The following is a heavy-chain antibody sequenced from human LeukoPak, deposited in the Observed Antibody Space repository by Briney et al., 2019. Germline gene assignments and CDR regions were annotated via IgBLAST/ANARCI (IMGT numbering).Heavy chain of an antibody. V-gene: IGHV4-39*07. CDR3: ARSPASSSSSPLDY. CDR1: GGSISSYY. J-gene: IGHJ4*02. Sequence: SETLSLTCTVSGGSISSYYWSWIRQPPGKGLEWIGSIYYSGSTYYNPSLKSRVTISVDTSKNQFSLKLSSVTAADTAVYYCARSPASSSSSPLDYWGQGTLVTVSS. CDR2: IYYSGST. D-gene: IGHD6-13*01.